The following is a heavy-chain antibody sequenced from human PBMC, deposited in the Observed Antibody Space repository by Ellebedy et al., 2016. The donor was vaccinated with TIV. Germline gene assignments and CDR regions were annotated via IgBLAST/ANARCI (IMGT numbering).Heavy chain of an antibody. CDR1: GFTFRNYG. J-gene: IGHJ4*02. CDR2: IWHDGTKK. D-gene: IGHD1-26*01. V-gene: IGHV3-30*02. Sequence: GESLKISCSVSGFTFRNYGMHWVRQAPGKGLEWVAFIWHDGTKKYYADSVRGRFIISRDHSKNTLSLQLNSLRTDDTAVYYCAKSQGGSYYAPLDYWGQGTLVTVSS. CDR3: AKSQGGSYYAPLDY.